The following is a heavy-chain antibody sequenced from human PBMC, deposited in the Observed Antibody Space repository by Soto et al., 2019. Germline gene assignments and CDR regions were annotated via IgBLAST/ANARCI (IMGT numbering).Heavy chain of an antibody. CDR3: ARSIVVVTALDY. Sequence: QVQLVQSGAEEKKPGASVKVSCKASGYTFTSYAMHWVRQAPGQRLEWMGWINAGNGDTNYSQKFQGRVTMTRDTSASTAYMELSSLRSEGTAVYYCARSIVVVTALDYWGQGTLVTVSS. J-gene: IGHJ4*02. CDR1: GYTFTSYA. V-gene: IGHV1-3*05. D-gene: IGHD2-21*02. CDR2: INAGNGDT.